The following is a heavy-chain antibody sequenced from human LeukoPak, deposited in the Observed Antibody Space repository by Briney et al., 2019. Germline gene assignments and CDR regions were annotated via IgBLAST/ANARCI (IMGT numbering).Heavy chain of an antibody. CDR2: IFHTGHT. CDR1: GGYISSGDYP. D-gene: IGHD3-10*01. J-gene: IGHJ4*02. Sequence: PSETLSLTCAVFGGYISSGDYPWSWIRQPPGKGLEWIGYIFHTGHTSYNPSLKSRVTISVDMSKNQLSLKLSSVTAADTAVYYCARGFYGSGSQFDYWGQGTLVTVSS. V-gene: IGHV4-30-2*01. CDR3: ARGFYGSGSQFDY.